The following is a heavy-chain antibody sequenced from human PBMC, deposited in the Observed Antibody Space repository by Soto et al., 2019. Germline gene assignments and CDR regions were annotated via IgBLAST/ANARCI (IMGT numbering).Heavy chain of an antibody. CDR2: VSTGGISI. CDR3: AGMTIVPLYSDR. CDR1: GLTFNEYY. V-gene: IGHV3-11*01. Sequence: PGGSLRLSCADSGLTFNEYYMTWIRQALGEGEEWIGYVSTGGISIYYEDSVKGRFTISRDNAKNSLYLEMNDLRPEDTAISYCAGMTIVPLYSDRWGQGTVVTVAS. D-gene: IGHD1-26*01. J-gene: IGHJ4*02.